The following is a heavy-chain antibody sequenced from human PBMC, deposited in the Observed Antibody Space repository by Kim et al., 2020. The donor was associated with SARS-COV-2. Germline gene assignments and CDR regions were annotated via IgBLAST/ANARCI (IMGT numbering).Heavy chain of an antibody. V-gene: IGHV1-24*01. J-gene: IGHJ4*02. CDR3: ATDPDSYGSFDY. CDR2: FDPEDGET. Sequence: ASVKVSCKVSGYTLTELSMHWVRQAPGKGLEWMGGFDPEDGETIYAQKFQGRVTMTEDTSTDTAYMELSSLRSEDTAVYYCATDPDSYGSFDYWGQGTLVTVSS. CDR1: GYTLTELS. D-gene: IGHD5-18*01.